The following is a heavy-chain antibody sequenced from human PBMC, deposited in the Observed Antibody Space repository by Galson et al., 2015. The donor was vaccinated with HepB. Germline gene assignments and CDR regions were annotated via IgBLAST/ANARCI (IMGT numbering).Heavy chain of an antibody. CDR3: ARRNRPGPGILGVAFDV. V-gene: IGHV1-18*01. CDR1: GYSFSTYG. CDR2: ISAYTGQI. Sequence: SVKVSCKASGYSFSTYGIGWVRQAPGQGLEWMAWISAYTGQITYSTTFLDRATMTTDTSTRTTYFELTSLRSDDTAVYFCARRNRPGPGILGVAFDVWGQGTMVTVSS. D-gene: IGHD2-21*02. J-gene: IGHJ3*01.